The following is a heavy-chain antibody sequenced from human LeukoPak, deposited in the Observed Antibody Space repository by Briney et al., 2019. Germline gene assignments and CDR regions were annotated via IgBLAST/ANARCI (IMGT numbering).Heavy chain of an antibody. Sequence: GASVKVSCKASGYTFTSYGISWVRQAPGQGLEWMGWISAYNGNTNYAQKLQGRVTMTTDTSTSTAYMELRSLRSDDTAVYYCARDLRDSSGYPDAFDIWGQGTMVTVSS. CDR2: ISAYNGNT. D-gene: IGHD3-22*01. V-gene: IGHV1-18*01. CDR3: ARDLRDSSGYPDAFDI. J-gene: IGHJ3*02. CDR1: GYTFTSYG.